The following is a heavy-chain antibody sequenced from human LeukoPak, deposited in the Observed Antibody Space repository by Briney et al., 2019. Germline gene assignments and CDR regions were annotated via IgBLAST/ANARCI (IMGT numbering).Heavy chain of an antibody. CDR2: ISAYNGNT. V-gene: IGHV1-18*01. CDR3: ARDTTAEWLLFPKAGYMDV. D-gene: IGHD3-3*01. CDR1: GYTFTSYG. Sequence: GASVKVSCKASGYTFTSYGISWVRQAPGQGLEWMGWISAYNGNTNYAQKLQGRVTMTTDTSTSTAYMELRSLRSDDTAVYYCARDTTAEWLLFPKAGYMDVWGKGTTVTVSS. J-gene: IGHJ6*03.